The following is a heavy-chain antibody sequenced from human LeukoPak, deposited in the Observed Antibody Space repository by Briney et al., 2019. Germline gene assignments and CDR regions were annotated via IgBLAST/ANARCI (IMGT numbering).Heavy chain of an antibody. Sequence: GESLKISCETSGYTFNTYWIGWVRQMPGTGLEWVGAIFPGDSDTRYSPSFQGHVTISADKSVRTAYLQWSSLKASDTAMYYCARQRRASGSINYFDPWGQGTLVTVSA. D-gene: IGHD3-10*01. CDR1: GYTFNTYW. J-gene: IGHJ5*02. CDR2: IFPGDSDT. V-gene: IGHV5-51*01. CDR3: ARQRRASGSINYFDP.